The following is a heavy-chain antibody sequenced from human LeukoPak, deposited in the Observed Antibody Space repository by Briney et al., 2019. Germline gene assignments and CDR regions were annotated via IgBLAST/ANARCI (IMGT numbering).Heavy chain of an antibody. J-gene: IGHJ4*02. CDR3: ARVAIGDTAMVFDY. Sequence: SETLSLTCAVYGGSFSGYYWSWIRQPPGNGLEWIGEINHSGSTNYNPSLKSRVTISVDTSKNQFSLKLSSVTAADTAVYYCARVAIGDTAMVFDYWGQGTLVTVSS. CDR1: GGSFSGYY. V-gene: IGHV4-34*01. CDR2: INHSGST. D-gene: IGHD5-18*01.